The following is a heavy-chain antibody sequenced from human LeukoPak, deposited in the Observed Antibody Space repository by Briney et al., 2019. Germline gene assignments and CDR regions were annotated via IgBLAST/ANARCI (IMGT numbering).Heavy chain of an antibody. D-gene: IGHD3-22*01. CDR3: ARDPYYYDSSGYYYEDY. J-gene: IGHJ4*02. V-gene: IGHV1-2*02. CDR2: INPNSGGT. Sequence: GASVKVSCKASGYTFTGYYMHWVRQAPGQGLEWMGWINPNSGGTNYAQKFQGRVTMTRDTSISTAYTELSRLRSDDTAVYYCARDPYYYDSSGYYYEDYWGQGTLVTVSS. CDR1: GYTFTGYY.